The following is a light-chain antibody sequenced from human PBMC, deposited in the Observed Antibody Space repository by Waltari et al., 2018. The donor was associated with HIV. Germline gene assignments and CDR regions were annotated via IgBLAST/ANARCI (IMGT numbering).Light chain of an antibody. CDR1: NPDIGTYTL. J-gene: IGLJ2*01. CDR2: GAK. CDR3: SSYTNTDILL. V-gene: IGLV2-14*02. Sequence: QSALTQPASVSGSPGQSLTISCTGANPDIGTYTLVSWYRQHPDKAPQLVIYGAKTRPSGVSDRFSGPKSGNTASLTISSLQAEDEADYYCSSYTNTDILLFGGGTKLTVL.